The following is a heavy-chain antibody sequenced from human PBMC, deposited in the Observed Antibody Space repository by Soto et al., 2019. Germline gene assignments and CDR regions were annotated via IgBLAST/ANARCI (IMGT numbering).Heavy chain of an antibody. Sequence: KPSETLSLTCAVSGGSISSSNWWSWVRQPPGKGLEWIGEIYHSGSTNYNPSLKSRVTISVDKSKNQFSLKLSSVTAADTAVYYCARDSGLHTNWFDPWGQGTLVTVSS. CDR2: IYHSGST. V-gene: IGHV4-4*02. J-gene: IGHJ5*02. CDR3: ARDSGLHTNWFDP. CDR1: GGSISSSNW.